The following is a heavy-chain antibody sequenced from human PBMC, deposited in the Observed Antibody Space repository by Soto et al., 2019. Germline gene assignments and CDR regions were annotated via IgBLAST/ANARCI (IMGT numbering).Heavy chain of an antibody. V-gene: IGHV1-69*13. CDR2: IIPIFGTA. CDR1: GGTFSSYA. CDR3: ARLGYCSSTSSYEFGYYGMDV. J-gene: IGHJ6*02. Sequence: ASVKVSCKASGGTFSSYAISWVRQAPGQGLEWMGGIIPIFGTANYAQKFQGRVTITADESTSTAYMELSSLRSEDTAVYYCARLGYCSSTSSYEFGYYGMDVWGQGTTVTVSS. D-gene: IGHD2-2*01.